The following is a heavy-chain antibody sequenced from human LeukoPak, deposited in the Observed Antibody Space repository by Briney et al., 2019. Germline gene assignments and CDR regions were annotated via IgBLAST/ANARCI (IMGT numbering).Heavy chain of an antibody. CDR2: ISGSAGST. CDR3: AKAPPGAFDI. V-gene: IGHV3-23*01. CDR1: GGSFSGFL. Sequence: PSETLSLTCTVSGGSFSGFLWSWVRQAPGKGLEWVSAISGSAGSTYYADSVKGRFTISRDNSKNTLYLQMNSLRAEDTAVYYCAKAPPGAFDIWGQGTMVTVSS. J-gene: IGHJ3*02.